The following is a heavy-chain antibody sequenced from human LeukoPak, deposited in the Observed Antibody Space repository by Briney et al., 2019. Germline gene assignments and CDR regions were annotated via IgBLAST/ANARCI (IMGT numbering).Heavy chain of an antibody. CDR3: ARHGYYYHTSGYFGF. CDR2: IYYSGST. V-gene: IGHV4-59*08. CDR1: GGSISSYY. D-gene: IGHD3-22*01. J-gene: IGHJ4*02. Sequence: PSETLSLTCTVSGGSISSYYWSWIRQPPGKGLEWIGYIYYSGSTNYNPSLKSRVTISVDTSKNQFSLKLSSVTAADTALYHCARHGYYYHTSGYFGFWGQGTLVTVSS.